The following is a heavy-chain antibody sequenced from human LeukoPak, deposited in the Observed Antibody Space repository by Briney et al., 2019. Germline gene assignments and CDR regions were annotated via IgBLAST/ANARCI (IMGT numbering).Heavy chain of an antibody. J-gene: IGHJ4*02. CDR3: ARPRYCSSGSCYSSFDY. CDR2: INHSGST. CDR1: GGSFSGYY. Sequence: SETLSLTCAVYGGSFSGYYWSWIRQPPGKGLEWIGEINHSGSTNYNPSLKSRVTISVDTSKNQFSLKLSSVTAADTAVYYCARPRYCSSGSCYSSFDYWGQGTLVTVSS. V-gene: IGHV4-34*01. D-gene: IGHD2-15*01.